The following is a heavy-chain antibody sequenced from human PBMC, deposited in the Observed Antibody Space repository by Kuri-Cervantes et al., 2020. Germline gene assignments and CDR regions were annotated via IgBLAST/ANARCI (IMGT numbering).Heavy chain of an antibody. CDR2: ISSSGSTI. CDR1: GFTFSSYE. Sequence: LSLTCAASGFTFSSYEMNWVRQAPGKGLEWVSYISSSGSTIYYADSVKGRFTISRDNAKNSLYLQMNSLRAEDTAVYYCACPAYGSWPVWGQGTTVTVSS. CDR3: ACPAYGSWPV. D-gene: IGHD3-10*01. V-gene: IGHV3-48*03. J-gene: IGHJ6*02.